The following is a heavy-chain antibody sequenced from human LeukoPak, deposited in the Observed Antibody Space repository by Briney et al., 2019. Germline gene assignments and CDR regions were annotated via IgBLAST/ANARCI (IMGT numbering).Heavy chain of an antibody. D-gene: IGHD6-19*01. V-gene: IGHV4-34*01. CDR3: ARSVAGTENY. CDR1: GGSFSGYY. CDR2: INHSGST. J-gene: IGHJ4*02. Sequence: SETLSLTCAVYGGSFSGYYWSWIRQPPGKGLEWIGEINHSGSTNYNPSLKSRVTISVDTSKNQFSLKLSSVTAADTAVYYCARSVAGTENYWGQGTLVTVSS.